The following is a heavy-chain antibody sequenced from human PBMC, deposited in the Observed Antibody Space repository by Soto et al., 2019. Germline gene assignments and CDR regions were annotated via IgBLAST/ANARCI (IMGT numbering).Heavy chain of an antibody. V-gene: IGHV1-3*01. CDR2: INAGNGNT. CDR1: GYTFTSYA. Sequence: QVQLVQSGAEVKKPGASVKVSCKASGYTFTSYAMHWVRQAPGQRLEWMGWINAGNGNTKYSQKFQGRVTITRDTSASTAYMDLSSLRSEDTAVYYCARDSNLRFLEWLHPYFNTPHWFDPWGQGTLVTVSS. J-gene: IGHJ5*02. D-gene: IGHD3-3*01. CDR3: ARDSNLRFLEWLHPYFNTPHWFDP.